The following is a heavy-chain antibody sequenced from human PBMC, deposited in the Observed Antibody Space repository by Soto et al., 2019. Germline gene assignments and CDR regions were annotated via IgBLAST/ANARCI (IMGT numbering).Heavy chain of an antibody. CDR2: INSDGSST. D-gene: IGHD5-12*01. CDR3: ASGGDIVATITFAFDI. V-gene: IGHV3-74*01. CDR1: GFTFSSYW. J-gene: IGHJ3*02. Sequence: GESLKISCAASGFTFSSYWMHWVRQAPGKGLVWVSRINSDGSSTSYADSVRGRFTISRDNAKNTLYLQMNSLRAEDTAVYYCASGGDIVATITFAFDIWGQGTMVTVSS.